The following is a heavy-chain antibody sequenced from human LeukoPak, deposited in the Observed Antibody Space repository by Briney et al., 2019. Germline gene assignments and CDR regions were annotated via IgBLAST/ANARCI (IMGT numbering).Heavy chain of an antibody. CDR2: ISSSSSYI. CDR1: GFTFSSYS. V-gene: IGHV3-21*01. J-gene: IGHJ4*02. CDR3: ARDSQTYYYDSSRWI. D-gene: IGHD3-22*01. Sequence: KPGGSLRLSCAASGFTFSSYSMNWVRQAPGKGLEWVSSISSSSSYIYYADSVKGRFTISRDNAKNSLYLQMNSLRAEDTAVYYCARDSQTYYYDSSRWIWGQGTLVTVSS.